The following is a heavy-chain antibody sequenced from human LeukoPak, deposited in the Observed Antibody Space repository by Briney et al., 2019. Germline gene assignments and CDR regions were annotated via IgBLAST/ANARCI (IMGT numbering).Heavy chain of an antibody. CDR3: ARGSFSDYYDSSGYSDY. Sequence: ASVRVSCKASGYTFTIYDINWVRRATGQGLEWMGWMNPNSGNTGYAQKFQGRVTITRNTSISTAYMELSSLRSEDTAVYYCARGSFSDYYDSSGYSDYWGQGTLITVSS. V-gene: IGHV1-8*03. J-gene: IGHJ4*02. CDR2: MNPNSGNT. D-gene: IGHD3-22*01. CDR1: GYTFTIYD.